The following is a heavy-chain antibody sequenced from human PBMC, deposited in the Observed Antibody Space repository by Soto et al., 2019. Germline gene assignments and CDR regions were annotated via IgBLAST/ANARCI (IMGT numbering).Heavy chain of an antibody. D-gene: IGHD2-15*01. CDR2: RKQEGSEK. Sequence: ESGGGLVPPGGSLRLSCVASGLIFSSDWMSWVRQAPGKGREWVANRKQEGSEKYYVASVKGRFTISTDTAKNSLYLPRNCLGAKDTTGYYWARELIVVAAATYSFLDYWGGGALVTVSS. CDR3: ARELIVVAAATYSFLDY. J-gene: IGHJ4*02. CDR1: GLIFSSDW. V-gene: IGHV3-7*01.